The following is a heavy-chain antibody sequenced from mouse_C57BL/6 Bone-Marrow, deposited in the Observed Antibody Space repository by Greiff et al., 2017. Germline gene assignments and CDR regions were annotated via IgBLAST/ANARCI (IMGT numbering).Heavy chain of an antibody. CDR1: GFNIKDDY. V-gene: IGHV14-4*01. CDR3: TSYYGYAMDY. Sequence: VQLQQSGAELVRPGASVKLSCTASGFNIKDDYMHWVKQRPEQGLEWIGWMDPENGDTEYASKFQGKATITADTSSNTAYLQLSSLTSEDTAVYYCTSYYGYAMDYWGQGTSVTVSS. CDR2: MDPENGDT. J-gene: IGHJ4*01. D-gene: IGHD1-1*01.